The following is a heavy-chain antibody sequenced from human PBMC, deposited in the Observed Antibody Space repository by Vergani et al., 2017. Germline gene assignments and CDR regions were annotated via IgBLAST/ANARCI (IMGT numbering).Heavy chain of an antibody. D-gene: IGHD1-1*01. CDR2: ISSSSSYT. J-gene: IGHJ4*02. V-gene: IGHV3-11*06. Sequence: QVQLVESGGGLVKPGGSLSLSCAASGFTFRDYYMSWIRQAPGKGLEWVSYISSSSSYTNYADSVKGRFTISRDNAKNSLYLQMNSLRAEDTAVYYCARDRETGNNFDYWGQGTLVTVSS. CDR1: GFTFRDYY. CDR3: ARDRETGNNFDY.